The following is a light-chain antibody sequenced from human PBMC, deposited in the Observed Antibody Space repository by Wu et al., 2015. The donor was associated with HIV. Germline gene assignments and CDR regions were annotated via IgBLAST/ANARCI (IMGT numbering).Light chain of an antibody. CDR2: ATS. V-gene: IGKV1-39*01. CDR3: QQSYTVPVT. CDR1: QSISTF. J-gene: IGKJ4*01. Sequence: DIQMTQSPSSLSASVGDRVTITCRTSQSISTFLNWYQQKPGKAPKLLIYATSTLQSGVPSRLSGSGFGTDFTLTISSLQREDFATYYCQQSYTVPVTFGGGTKVEIK.